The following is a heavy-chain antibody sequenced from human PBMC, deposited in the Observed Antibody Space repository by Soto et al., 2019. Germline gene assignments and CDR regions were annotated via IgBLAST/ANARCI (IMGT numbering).Heavy chain of an antibody. CDR1: GDSVSSNSAA. J-gene: IGHJ4*02. CDR2: TYYRSQWYD. D-gene: IGHD3-22*01. CDR3: ARDSSGYYYRYFDC. Sequence: SQTLSLTCVISGDSVSSNSAAWNWIRQSPSRGLEWLGRTYYRSQWYDDYAESVKSRISITPDTSKNQFSLQLNSLTPEDTAVYYCARDSSGYYYRYFDCWGRGTRVTVSS. V-gene: IGHV6-1*01.